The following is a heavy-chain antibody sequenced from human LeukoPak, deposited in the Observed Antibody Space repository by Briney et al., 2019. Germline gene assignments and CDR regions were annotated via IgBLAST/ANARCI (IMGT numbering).Heavy chain of an antibody. CDR1: GYTFTSYA. V-gene: IGHV1-3*01. D-gene: IGHD3-22*01. J-gene: IGHJ6*02. CDR3: ARDLDSSREDI. CDR2: INAGNGNT. Sequence: GASVKVSCKASGYTFTSYAMHWVRQAPGQRLEWMGWINAGNGNTKYSQKFQGRVTIARDTSASTAYMELSSLRSEDTAVYYCARDLDSSREDIWGQGTTVTVSS.